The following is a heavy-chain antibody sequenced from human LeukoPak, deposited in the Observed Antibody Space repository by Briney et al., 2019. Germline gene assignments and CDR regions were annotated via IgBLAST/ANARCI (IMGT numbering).Heavy chain of an antibody. J-gene: IGHJ4*02. CDR2: TYYRSKWYN. CDR3: ARERYYYDSTGYKPYYSDY. D-gene: IGHD3-22*01. CDR1: GDSVSSNSAA. Sequence: SQTLSLTCAISGDSVSSNSAAWNWIRQSPSRGLEWLGRTYYRSKWYNDYAVSVKSRITINPDTSKNQFSLQLNSVTPEDTAVYYCARERYYYDSTGYKPYYSDYWGQGTLVTVSS. V-gene: IGHV6-1*01.